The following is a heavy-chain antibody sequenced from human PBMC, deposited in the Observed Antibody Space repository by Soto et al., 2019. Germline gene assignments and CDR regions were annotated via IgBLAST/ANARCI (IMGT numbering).Heavy chain of an antibody. CDR2: ISGYNGNT. CDR3: VRDTYYYHSSGPAPFEY. D-gene: IGHD3-22*01. CDR1: GYSFTTYG. J-gene: IGHJ4*02. Sequence: QIQLVQSGTEVKRSGASVKVSCKTSGYSFTTYGLSWVRQAPGRGLEWLGWISGYNGNTNYAQKFQGTVILTTDPPTTTGYMEIKSLSSDDTAVYYCVRDTYYYHSSGPAPFEYWGQGTQVTVSS. V-gene: IGHV1-18*01.